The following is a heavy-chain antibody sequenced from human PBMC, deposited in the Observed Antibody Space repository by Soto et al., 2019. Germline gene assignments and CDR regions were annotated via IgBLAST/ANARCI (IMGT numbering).Heavy chain of an antibody. Sequence: PGGSLRLSCTASGFTFGDYAMSWFRQAPGKGLEWVGFIRSKAYGGTTEYAASVKGRFTISRDDSKSIAYLQMNSLKTEDTAVYYCTRSAYSSSEDYYYYGMDVWGQGTTVTVS. CDR1: GFTFGDYA. D-gene: IGHD6-6*01. V-gene: IGHV3-49*03. CDR3: TRSAYSSSEDYYYYGMDV. CDR2: IRSKAYGGTT. J-gene: IGHJ6*02.